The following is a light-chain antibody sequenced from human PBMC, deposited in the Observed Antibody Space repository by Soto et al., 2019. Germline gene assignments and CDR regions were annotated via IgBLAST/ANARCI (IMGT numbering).Light chain of an antibody. CDR2: EVR. J-gene: IGLJ2*01. Sequence: QSALTQPASVSGSPGQSITISCTGTSSDVGGYNYVPWYQQHPGKAPKLMIYEVRNRPSGVSNRFSGSKSGNTASLTISGLQAEDEADYYCSSYTTSRTYVVFGGGTKLTVL. V-gene: IGLV2-14*01. CDR1: SSDVGGYNY. CDR3: SSYTTSRTYVV.